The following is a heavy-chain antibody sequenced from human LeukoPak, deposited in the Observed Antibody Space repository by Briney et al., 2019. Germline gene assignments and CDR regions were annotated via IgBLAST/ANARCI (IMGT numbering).Heavy chain of an antibody. D-gene: IGHD5-18*01. J-gene: IGHJ4*02. CDR2: IYSGGST. CDR3: ARDKSYGHHHFDY. Sequence: GGSLRLSCAASGFTVSSNYMSWVRQAPGKGPEWVSVIYSGGSTYYADSVKGRFTISRDNSKNTLYLQMNSLRAEDTAVYYCARDKSYGHHHFDYWGQGTLVTASS. V-gene: IGHV3-66*01. CDR1: GFTVSSNY.